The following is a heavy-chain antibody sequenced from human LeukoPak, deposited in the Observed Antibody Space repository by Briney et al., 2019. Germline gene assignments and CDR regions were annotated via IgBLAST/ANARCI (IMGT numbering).Heavy chain of an antibody. J-gene: IGHJ6*03. CDR1: GGSISSHY. V-gene: IGHV4-59*11. CDR3: VKHGPGGGGYLDV. CDR2: IFYSGST. D-gene: IGHD1-1*01. Sequence: SSETLSLTCTVSGGSISSHYWSWVRLSPAKGLEWIGYIFYSGSTDYSPSLTSRVTISIDTSKRYLSLNLSSVTAADTAVYYCVKHGPGGGGYLDVWGVGTTVTVSS.